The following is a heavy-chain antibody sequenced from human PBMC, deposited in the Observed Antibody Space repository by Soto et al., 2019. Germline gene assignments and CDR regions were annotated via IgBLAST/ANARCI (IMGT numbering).Heavy chain of an antibody. J-gene: IGHJ5*02. V-gene: IGHV4-34*01. CDR3: ARGSPPSWFDP. CDR2: INHSGST. Sequence: SETLSLTCAVYGGSFSCYYGSWIRQPPGKGLEWIGEINHSGSTNYNPSLKSRVTISVDTSKNQFSLKLSSVTAADTAVYYCARGSPPSWFDPWGQGTLVTVSS. CDR1: GGSFSCYY.